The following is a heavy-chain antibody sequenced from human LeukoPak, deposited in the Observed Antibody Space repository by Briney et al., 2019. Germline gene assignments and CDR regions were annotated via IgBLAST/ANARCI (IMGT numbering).Heavy chain of an antibody. D-gene: IGHD2-2*01. CDR1: GFTFSSCW. Sequence: GGSLRLSCAASGFTFSSCWMSWVRQAPGKGLEWVANIKQDGSEKYYVDSVKGRFTISRDNAKNSLYLQMNSLRAEDTAVYYCARDKGVVVPAAMAGDFDYWGQGTLVTVSS. CDR2: IKQDGSEK. J-gene: IGHJ4*02. CDR3: ARDKGVVVPAAMAGDFDY. V-gene: IGHV3-7*01.